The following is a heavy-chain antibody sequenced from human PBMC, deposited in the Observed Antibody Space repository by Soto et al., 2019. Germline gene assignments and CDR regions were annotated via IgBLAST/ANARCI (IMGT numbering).Heavy chain of an antibody. J-gene: IGHJ6*03. CDR2: INSDGSST. D-gene: IGHD5-18*01. V-gene: IGHV3-74*01. CDR3: ARRAMDGFYYYYMDV. Sequence: EVQLVESGGGLVQPGGSLRLSCAASGFTFSSYWMHWVRQAPGKGLVWVSRINSDGSSTSYADSVKGRFTISRDNAKNTLYQQMNSLRAEDTAVYYCARRAMDGFYYYYMDVWGKGTTVTVSS. CDR1: GFTFSSYW.